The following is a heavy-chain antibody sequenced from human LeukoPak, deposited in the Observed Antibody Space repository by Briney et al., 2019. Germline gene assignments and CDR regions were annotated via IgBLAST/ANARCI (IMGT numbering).Heavy chain of an antibody. J-gene: IGHJ4*02. CDR3: ARLSTVTTSFDY. D-gene: IGHD4-17*01. V-gene: IGHV4-39*07. Sequence: SETLSLTCTVSGGSISSSSYYWGWIRQPPGKGLEWIGSIYYSGSTYYNPSLKSRVTISIDTSKNQFSLKLSSVTAADTAVYFCARLSTVTTSFDYWGQGTLVTVSS. CDR1: GGSISSSSYY. CDR2: IYYSGST.